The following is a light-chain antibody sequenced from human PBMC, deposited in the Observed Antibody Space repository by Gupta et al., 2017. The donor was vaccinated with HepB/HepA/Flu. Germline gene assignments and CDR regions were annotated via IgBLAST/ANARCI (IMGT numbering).Light chain of an antibody. V-gene: IGKV3-20*01. J-gene: IGKJ3*01. Sequence: XXSXSXXERATLSCKASQSVMNNYLAWYQQKPGQAPRLLIYSASTRATGIPDRFSGSGSGTDFTLTISRLEPEDFAVYYCQEFGSTLFTFGPGTKVDIK. CDR3: QEFGSTLFT. CDR2: SAS. CDR1: QSVMNNY.